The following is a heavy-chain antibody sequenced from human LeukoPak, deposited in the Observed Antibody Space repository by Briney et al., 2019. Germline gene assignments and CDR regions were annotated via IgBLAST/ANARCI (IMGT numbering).Heavy chain of an antibody. CDR1: GFTFSSYG. J-gene: IGHJ4*02. Sequence: GWSLRLSCAASGFTFSSYGVHWVRQAPGKGLEWVAVIWYDGSNKYYADSVKGRFTISRDNSKNTLYLQMNSLRAEDTAVYYCARDPYYYDSSGYYGSGYYLDWGQGTLVTVSS. CDR3: ARDPYYYDSSGYYGSGYYLD. V-gene: IGHV3-33*01. D-gene: IGHD3-22*01. CDR2: IWYDGSNK.